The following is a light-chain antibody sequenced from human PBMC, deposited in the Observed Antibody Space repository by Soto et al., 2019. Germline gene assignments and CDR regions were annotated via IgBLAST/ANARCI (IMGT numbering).Light chain of an antibody. CDR1: QSVSSN. J-gene: IGKJ4*01. CDR2: DAS. CDR3: QQSYTSPVT. V-gene: IGKV3-15*01. Sequence: IVMTQSPATLSVSPGERATLSCRASQSVSSNLAWYQQKPGQAPRLLIYDASTRATGIPARFSGSGSGTDFTLTISSLQPEDFGTYYCQQSYTSPVTFGGGTKVDIK.